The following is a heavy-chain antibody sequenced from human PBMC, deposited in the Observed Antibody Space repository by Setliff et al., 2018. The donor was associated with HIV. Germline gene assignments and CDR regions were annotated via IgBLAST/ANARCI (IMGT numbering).Heavy chain of an antibody. CDR3: ARDLDPYFAMAV. J-gene: IGHJ6*02. V-gene: IGHV3-23*01. Sequence: GGSLRLSCAGSGFTVNSGAMDWVRQAPGKGLEWVSTVGCWGTCTYFADSVKGRFTISADTSKNTLYLQMTRLSAEDTAVYYCARDLDPYFAMAVWGQGTTVTVSS. CDR1: GFTVNSGA. CDR2: VGCWGTCT.